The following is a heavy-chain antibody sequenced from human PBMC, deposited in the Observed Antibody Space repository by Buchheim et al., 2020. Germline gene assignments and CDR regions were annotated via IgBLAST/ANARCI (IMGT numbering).Heavy chain of an antibody. V-gene: IGHV4-39*01. J-gene: IGHJ4*02. CDR3: AKSISWYFGD. CDR1: GASVDTSIYY. Sequence: QLQMLESGPGLVKPSETLSLTCTISGASVDTSIYYWGWIRQSPGKGLEWIGSIFYGGSTQYNPSLKSRVTISFAMSRNEFSLELTSVTAADTAVYFCAKSISWYFGDWGQG. D-gene: IGHD3-3*02. CDR2: IFYGGST.